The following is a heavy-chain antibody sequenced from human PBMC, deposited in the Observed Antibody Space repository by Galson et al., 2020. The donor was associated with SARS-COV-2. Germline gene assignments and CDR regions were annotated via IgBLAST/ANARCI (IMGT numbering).Heavy chain of an antibody. J-gene: IGHJ4*02. CDR1: GFTFSSYG. D-gene: IGHD3-22*01. V-gene: IGHV3-33*01. CDR2: IWYDGSNK. CDR3: AREGYYDSSGGFDY. Sequence: QLGESLKISCAASGFTFSSYGMHWVRQAPGKGLEWVAVIWYDGSNKYYADSVKGRFTISRDNSKNTLYLQMNSLRAEDTAVYYCAREGYYDSSGGFDYWGQGTLVTVSS.